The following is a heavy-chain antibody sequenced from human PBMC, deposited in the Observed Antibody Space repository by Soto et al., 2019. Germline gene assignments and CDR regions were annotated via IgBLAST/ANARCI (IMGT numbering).Heavy chain of an antibody. D-gene: IGHD3-10*01. Sequence: GGSLRLSCAASGFTFSSYAMSWVRQAPGAGLEWVSAISGSGGTTYDTDSVRGRFTISRDNSKNTLYLQMNSLRAEDTALYYCAKHQAIRKGTTWARFDSWGLGTLVTVSS. CDR1: GFTFSSYA. J-gene: IGHJ4*02. CDR2: ISGSGGTT. V-gene: IGHV3-23*01. CDR3: AKHQAIRKGTTWARFDS.